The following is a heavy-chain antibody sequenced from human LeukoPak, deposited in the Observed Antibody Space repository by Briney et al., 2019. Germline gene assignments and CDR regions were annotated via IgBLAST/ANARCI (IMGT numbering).Heavy chain of an antibody. CDR2: ISYSRIT. CDR1: GGSISSTSYF. V-gene: IGHV4-39*01. D-gene: IGHD3-10*01. CDR3: ARQIDFGEGSLQWFDP. J-gene: IGHJ5*01. Sequence: SETLSLTCTVSGGSISSTSYFWGCLRQRPGRGLEWIGSISYSRITYYYPSLKSRVTISVYTSTNQFSLKLNSVTAAGTAVYYCARQIDFGEGSLQWFDPWGQGTLVTGS.